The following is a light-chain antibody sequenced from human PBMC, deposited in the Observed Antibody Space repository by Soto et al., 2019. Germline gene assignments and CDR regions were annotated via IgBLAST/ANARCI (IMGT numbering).Light chain of an antibody. Sequence: QSVLTQPASVSGSPGQSITISCTGTSSDVGGYNYVSWNQQHPGKAPKPITYQVSNRPSRVSNRFSGSKSGNTASLTISGLQAEDEADYYCSSYTSSSSLVFGTGSKVTVL. J-gene: IGLJ1*01. CDR2: QVS. CDR3: SSYTSSSSLV. V-gene: IGLV2-14*01. CDR1: SSDVGGYNY.